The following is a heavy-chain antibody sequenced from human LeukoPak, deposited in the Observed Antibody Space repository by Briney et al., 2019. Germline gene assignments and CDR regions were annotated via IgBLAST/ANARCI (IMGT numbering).Heavy chain of an antibody. D-gene: IGHD2-8*02. Sequence: GGSLRLSCAASGFTFASYGMHWVRHAPGKGLEWVALIRYDGTNTYYTDSVKGRFTISKDNSKNTLYLQMNSLRAEDTAVYYCTRNEGYCTGGGCYIDYWGEGTLVSVSS. J-gene: IGHJ4*02. CDR1: GFTFASYG. V-gene: IGHV3-30*02. CDR2: IRYDGTNT. CDR3: TRNEGYCTGGGCYIDY.